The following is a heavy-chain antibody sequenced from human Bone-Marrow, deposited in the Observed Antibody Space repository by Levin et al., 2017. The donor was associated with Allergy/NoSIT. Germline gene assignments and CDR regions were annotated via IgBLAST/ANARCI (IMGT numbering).Heavy chain of an antibody. CDR2: INPDGSGT. D-gene: IGHD1-26*01. J-gene: IGHJ4*02. CDR1: GFTFSNNW. V-gene: IGHV3-7*01. CDR3: AREVDYYSFDY. Sequence: PGGSLRLSCAASGFTFSNNWMSWVRQAPGRGLEWVANINPDGSGTNYVDSVEGRFSISRDNAENSLYLQMDSLRPEDTAVYYCAREVDYYSFDYWGQGTLVTVSS.